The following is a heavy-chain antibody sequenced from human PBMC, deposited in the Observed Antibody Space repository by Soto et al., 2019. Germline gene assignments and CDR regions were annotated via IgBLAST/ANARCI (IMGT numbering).Heavy chain of an antibody. CDR3: APERGWGDYYYGMDV. V-gene: IGHV1-69*06. CDR1: GGTFSSYA. J-gene: IGHJ6*02. CDR2: IIPIFGTA. Sequence: GASVKVSCKASGGTFSSYAISWVRQAPGQGLGWMGGIIPIFGTANYAQKFQGRVTITADKSTSTAYMELSSLRSEDTAVYYCAPERGWGDYYYGMDVWGQGTTVTVSS. D-gene: IGHD3-16*01.